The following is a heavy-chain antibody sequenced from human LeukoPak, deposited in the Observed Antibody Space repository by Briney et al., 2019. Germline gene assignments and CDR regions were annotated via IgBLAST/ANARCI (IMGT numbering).Heavy chain of an antibody. V-gene: IGHV3-48*01. CDR2: ISSSSTI. CDR3: ARTNTAMAF. J-gene: IGHJ4*02. Sequence: PGGSLRLSCAASGFTFSSYSMNWVRQAPGKGLEWVSYISSSSTIYYADSVKGRFTISRDNAKNSLYLQMNSLRAEDTAVYYCARTNTAMAFWGQGTLVTVSS. CDR1: GFTFSSYS. D-gene: IGHD5-18*01.